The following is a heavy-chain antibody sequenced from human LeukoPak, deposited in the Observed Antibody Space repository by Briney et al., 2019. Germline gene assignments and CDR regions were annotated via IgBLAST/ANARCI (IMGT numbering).Heavy chain of an antibody. CDR3: AKLFTMVRGVIGWFDP. CDR1: GFTFSSYG. J-gene: IGHJ5*02. D-gene: IGHD3-10*01. CDR2: ISDSGGST. V-gene: IGHV3-23*01. Sequence: GGSLRLSCAASGFTFSSYGMSWVRQAPGKGLEWVSAISDSGGSTYYADSVKGRFTISRDNSKNTLYLQMNSLRAEDTAVYYCAKLFTMVRGVIGWFDPWGQGTLVTVSS.